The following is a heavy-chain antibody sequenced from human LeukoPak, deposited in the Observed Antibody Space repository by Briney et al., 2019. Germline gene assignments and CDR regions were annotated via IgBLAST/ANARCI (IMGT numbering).Heavy chain of an antibody. CDR1: GFTFSSYG. V-gene: IGHV3-30*18. D-gene: IGHD6-19*01. Sequence: PGGSLRLSCAASGFTFSSYGMHWVRQAPGKGLEWVAVISYDGSNKYYADSVKGRFTISSDNSKNTLYLQMNSLRAEDTAVYYCAKDHGIAVAGTPGLDYWGQGTLVTVSS. J-gene: IGHJ4*02. CDR2: ISYDGSNK. CDR3: AKDHGIAVAGTPGLDY.